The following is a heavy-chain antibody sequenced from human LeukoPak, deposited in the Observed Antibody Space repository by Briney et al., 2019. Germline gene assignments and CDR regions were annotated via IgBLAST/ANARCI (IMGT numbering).Heavy chain of an antibody. J-gene: IGHJ4*02. D-gene: IGHD1-20*01. V-gene: IGHV1-18*01. CDR3: ARGRINWRIDY. Sequence: ASVKVSCKASGYTFTSYGTSWVRQAPGQGLERMGWISAYNGNTNYAQKLQGRVTMTRDTSISTAYMELGRLRSDDTAVYYCARGRINWRIDYWGQGTLVTVSS. CDR2: ISAYNGNT. CDR1: GYTFTSYG.